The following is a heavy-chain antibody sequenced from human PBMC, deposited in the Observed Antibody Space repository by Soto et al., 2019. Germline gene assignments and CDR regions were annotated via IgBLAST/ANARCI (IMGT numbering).Heavy chain of an antibody. CDR3: TTDLIVVVVAAKPYYFDY. J-gene: IGHJ4*02. CDR2: IKSKTDGGTT. Sequence: EVQLVESGGGLVKPGGSLRLSCAASGFTFSNAWMNWVRQAPGKGLEWVGRIKSKTDGGTTDYAAPVKGRFTISRDDSKNTRYLQMNSLKTEDTAVYYCTTDLIVVVVAAKPYYFDYWGQGTLFTVSS. V-gene: IGHV3-15*07. D-gene: IGHD2-15*01. CDR1: GFTFSNAW.